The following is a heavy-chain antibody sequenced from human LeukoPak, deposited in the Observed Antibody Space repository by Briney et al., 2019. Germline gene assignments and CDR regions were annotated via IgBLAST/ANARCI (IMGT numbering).Heavy chain of an antibody. V-gene: IGHV3-23*01. CDR1: GFTFSSYA. Sequence: GGSLRLSCAASGFTFSSYAMSWVRQAPGKGLEWVSAISGSGGSTYYADSVKGRFTISRDNSKNSLYLQMNSLRDEDTAVYYCASSGSYRFDYWGQGTLVTVSS. D-gene: IGHD1-26*01. CDR2: ISGSGGST. CDR3: ASSGSYRFDY. J-gene: IGHJ4*02.